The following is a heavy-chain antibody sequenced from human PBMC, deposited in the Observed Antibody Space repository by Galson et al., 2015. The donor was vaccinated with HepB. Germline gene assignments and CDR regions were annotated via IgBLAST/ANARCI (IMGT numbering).Heavy chain of an antibody. CDR3: TRAYQWVGTRDTFDV. D-gene: IGHD1-1*01. Sequence: QSGAEVKKPGESLKISCEGSGFDFSDYWIGWVRQMPGKGLEWVGIISPYDSNARYSPSFQGQVTISVDKAITTAYLQWSSLRSSDSAIYFCTRAYQWVGTRDTFDVCGQGTIVTVSS. J-gene: IGHJ3*01. CDR2: ISPYDSNA. CDR1: GFDFSDYW. V-gene: IGHV5-51*01.